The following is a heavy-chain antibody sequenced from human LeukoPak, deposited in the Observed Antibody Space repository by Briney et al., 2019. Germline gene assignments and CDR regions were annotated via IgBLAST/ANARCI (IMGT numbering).Heavy chain of an antibody. V-gene: IGHV3-15*01. Sequence: PGGSLRLSCAASGFTFSNSWMSWVRQAPGKGLEWVGRIKRKSDGETPEYAAPVKGRFTISRGDPQNTLYLQMNSLRSEDTGVYYCTTDHSYWGQGTLVTVSS. J-gene: IGHJ4*02. CDR1: GFTFSNSW. CDR2: IKRKSDGETP. CDR3: TTDHSY.